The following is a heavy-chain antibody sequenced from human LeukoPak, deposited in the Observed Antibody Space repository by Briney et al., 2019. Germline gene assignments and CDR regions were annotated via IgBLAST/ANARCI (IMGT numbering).Heavy chain of an antibody. D-gene: IGHD6-13*01. CDR3: AKDHRRQQLAIDY. J-gene: IGHJ4*02. V-gene: IGHV3-23*01. CDR1: GFTFSSYA. Sequence: PGGSLRLSCAASGFTFSSYAMSWVRQAPGKGLEWVSAISGSGGSTYYADSVEGRFTISRDNSKNTLYLQMNSLRAEDTAVYYCAKDHRRQQLAIDYWGQGTLVTVSS. CDR2: ISGSGGST.